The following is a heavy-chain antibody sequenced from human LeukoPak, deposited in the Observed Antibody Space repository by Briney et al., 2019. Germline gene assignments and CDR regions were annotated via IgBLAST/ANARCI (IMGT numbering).Heavy chain of an antibody. D-gene: IGHD6-13*01. V-gene: IGHV3-30*02. J-gene: IGHJ4*02. CDR1: GFTFNKHG. CDR3: ARGIAAAGNDY. CDR2: IRNDGNDK. Sequence: GGSLRLSCAASGFTFNKHGMHWVRQAPGKRLEWFSFIRNDGNDKYYADSVKGRFTISRDNAKNSLYLQMNSLRAEDTAVYYCARGIAAAGNDYWGQGTLVTVSS.